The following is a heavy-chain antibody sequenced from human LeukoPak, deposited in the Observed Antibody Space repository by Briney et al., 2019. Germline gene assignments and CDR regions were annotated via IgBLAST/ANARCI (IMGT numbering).Heavy chain of an antibody. CDR3: AKGSRLREGGSYRF. CDR2: IIPIFGTA. CDR1: GGIFSSYA. J-gene: IGHJ4*02. V-gene: IGHV1-69*06. D-gene: IGHD3-16*02. Sequence: ASVKVSCKASGGIFSSYAIKWARQAPGQGLEWMGRIIPIFGTANNAQKFQGRVTITADKSTRTAYMELSSLRSEDTALYYCAKGSRLREGGSYRFWGQGTLVTVSS.